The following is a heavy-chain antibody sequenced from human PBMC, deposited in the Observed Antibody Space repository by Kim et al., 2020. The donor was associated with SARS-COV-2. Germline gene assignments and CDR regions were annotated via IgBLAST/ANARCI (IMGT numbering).Heavy chain of an antibody. V-gene: IGHV3-23*01. CDR1: GFTFSSYG. Sequence: GGSLRLSCAASGFTFSSYGMTWVRQVPGMGLEWVSSISGSGTYTYYADSVKGRLTISRDNSKNTLYLQMNSLRGDDTALYYCAKKLDSSSGVTYLDSWGQGALVTVSS. CDR2: ISGSGTYT. J-gene: IGHJ4*02. CDR3: AKKLDSSSGVTYLDS. D-gene: IGHD2-8*01.